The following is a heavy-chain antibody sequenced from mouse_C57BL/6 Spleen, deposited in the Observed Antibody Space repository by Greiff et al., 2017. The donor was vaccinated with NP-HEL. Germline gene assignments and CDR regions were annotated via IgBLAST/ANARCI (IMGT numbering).Heavy chain of an antibody. CDR2: IHPNSGST. Sequence: VQLQQPGAELVKPGASVKLSCKASGYTFTSYWMHWVKQRPGQGLEWIGMIHPNSGSTNYNEKFKSKATLTVDKSSSTAYMQLSSLTSEDSAVYYCAREITTVVAGAMDYWGQGTSVTVSS. D-gene: IGHD1-1*01. CDR3: AREITTVVAGAMDY. CDR1: GYTFTSYW. V-gene: IGHV1-64*01. J-gene: IGHJ4*01.